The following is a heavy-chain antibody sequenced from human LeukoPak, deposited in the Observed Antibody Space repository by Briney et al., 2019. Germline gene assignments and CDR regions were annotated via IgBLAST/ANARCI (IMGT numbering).Heavy chain of an antibody. CDR2: IYYSGST. CDR1: GGSISSGGYY. Sequence: TLSLTCTVSGGSISSGGYYWSWIRQHPGKGLEWIGYIYYSGSTYYNPSLKSRVTISVDTSKNQFSLKLSSVTAADTAVYYCARDAYCSSTSCYGDAFDIWGQGTMVTVSS. CDR3: ARDAYCSSTSCYGDAFDI. D-gene: IGHD2-2*01. J-gene: IGHJ3*02. V-gene: IGHV4-31*03.